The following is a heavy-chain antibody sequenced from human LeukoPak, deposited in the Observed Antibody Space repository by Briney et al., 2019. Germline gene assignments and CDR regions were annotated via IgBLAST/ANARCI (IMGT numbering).Heavy chain of an antibody. CDR1: GGSVNSYY. J-gene: IGHJ2*01. CDR2: IYNSENT. V-gene: IGHV4-4*09. CDR3: ARFHRGPSVWYVLWYFDL. D-gene: IGHD6-19*01. Sequence: SETLSHTCTVSGGSVNSYYWSWIRQPPGKGLEWIGYIYNSENTKYNSSLESRVTISVDTSKNQFFLKLSSVTAADTAVYYCARFHRGPSVWYVLWYFDLWGRGTLGTVSS.